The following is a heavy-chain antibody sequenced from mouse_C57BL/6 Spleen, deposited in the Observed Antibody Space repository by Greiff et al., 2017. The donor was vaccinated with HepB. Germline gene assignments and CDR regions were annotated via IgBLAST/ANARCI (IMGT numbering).Heavy chain of an antibody. J-gene: IGHJ4*01. V-gene: IGHV1-85*01. CDR2: IYPRDGST. CDR1: GYTFTSSD. Sequence: QVQLQQSGPELVKPGASVKLSCKASGYTFTSSDINWVKQRPGQGLEWIGWIYPRDGSTKYNEKFKGKATLTVDTSSSTAYMELHSLTSEDSAVYFCAREGSYYSNYGERYYAMDYWGQGTSVTVSS. CDR3: AREGSYYSNYGERYYAMDY. D-gene: IGHD2-5*01.